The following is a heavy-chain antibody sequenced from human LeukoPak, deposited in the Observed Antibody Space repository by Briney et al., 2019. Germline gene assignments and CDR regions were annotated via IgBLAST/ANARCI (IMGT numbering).Heavy chain of an antibody. Sequence: SVKVSCKTSGGTSLSHTFSWVRQAPGHGLEWIGKITPVIETAKYAQTFQGRVSIYTDKDTTTVYMDLSGLRPDDTADYYCARVNLRGSNYNWFDPWGQGTRVIVSS. D-gene: IGHD3-10*01. V-gene: IGHV1-69*08. CDR2: ITPVIETA. J-gene: IGHJ5*02. CDR3: ARVNLRGSNYNWFDP. CDR1: GGTSLSHT.